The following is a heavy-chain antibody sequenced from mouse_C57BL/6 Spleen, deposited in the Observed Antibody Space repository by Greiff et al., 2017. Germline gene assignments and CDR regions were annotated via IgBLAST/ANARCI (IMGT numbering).Heavy chain of an antibody. V-gene: IGHV1-5*01. CDR3: TIYYGYDGEPWFAY. J-gene: IGHJ3*01. CDR2: IYPGNSDT. Sequence: VHVKQSGTVLARPGASVKMSCKTSGYTFTSYWMHWVKQRPGQGLEWIGAIYPGNSDTSYNQKFKGKAKLTAVTSASTAYMELSSLTNEDSAVYYCTIYYGYDGEPWFAYWGQGTLVTVSA. CDR1: GYTFTSYW. D-gene: IGHD2-2*01.